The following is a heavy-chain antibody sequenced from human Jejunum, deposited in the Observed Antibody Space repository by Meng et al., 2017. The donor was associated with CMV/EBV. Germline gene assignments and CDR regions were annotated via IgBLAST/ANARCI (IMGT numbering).Heavy chain of an antibody. D-gene: IGHD1-14*01. J-gene: IGHJ4*02. CDR2: IQNDGSNH. V-gene: IGHV3-30*02. CDR3: AKDQPVLDC. CDR1: GFAFRTYG. Sequence: SCGTSGFAFRTYGVHWVRQAPGKGLEWVAFIQNDGSNHYGDSVKGRFTISRDISRTTVYLQMNNLRVEDTAVYYCAKDQPVLDCWGRGTLVTVSS.